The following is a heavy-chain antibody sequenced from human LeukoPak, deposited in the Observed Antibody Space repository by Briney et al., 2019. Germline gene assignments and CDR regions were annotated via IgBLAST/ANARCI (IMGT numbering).Heavy chain of an antibody. Sequence: GGSLRLSCAASGFTVSSNYMSWVRQAPGKGLEWVGRVKSKTDGGTTDYPAPIKDRFSVSRDDSKNTLYLQMNSLKTEDTAVYYCTTEYNWNYVHWGQGTLVTVSS. CDR3: TTEYNWNYVH. CDR2: VKSKTDGGTT. V-gene: IGHV3-15*01. J-gene: IGHJ4*01. CDR1: GFTVSSNY. D-gene: IGHD1-7*01.